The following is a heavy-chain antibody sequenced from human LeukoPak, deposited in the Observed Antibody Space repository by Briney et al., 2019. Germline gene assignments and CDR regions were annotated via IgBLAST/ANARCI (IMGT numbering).Heavy chain of an antibody. V-gene: IGHV3-7*02. J-gene: IGHJ4*02. Sequence: PGGSLRLSCAASGFTFSYYWMTWVRQAPGKGLERVASVKEDGTEKYYVDSVRGRFTISRDNAEISLFLQVNSLRAEYTAVYYCARNQEGGNFYGRDCWGQGTLVTVSS. CDR3: ARNQEGGNFYGRDC. CDR2: VKEDGTEK. D-gene: IGHD1-26*01. CDR1: GFTFSYYW.